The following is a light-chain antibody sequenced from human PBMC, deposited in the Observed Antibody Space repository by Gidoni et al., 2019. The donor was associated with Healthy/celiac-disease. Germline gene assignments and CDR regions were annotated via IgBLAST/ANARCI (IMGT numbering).Light chain of an antibody. CDR3: CSYAGSYTVV. CDR1: SSDFCGYNY. Sequence: QSALTHPRSVSGSPGQSVTISCTGTSSDFCGYNYVSWYQQHPGKATKLMIYDFSKRPSGVPDRFSGSKSGNTASLTISGLQAEDEADYYCCSYAGSYTVVFGGGTKLTVL. CDR2: DFS. J-gene: IGLJ2*01. V-gene: IGLV2-11*01.